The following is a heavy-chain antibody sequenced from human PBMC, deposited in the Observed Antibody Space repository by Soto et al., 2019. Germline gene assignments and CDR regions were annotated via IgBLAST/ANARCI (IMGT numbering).Heavy chain of an antibody. CDR2: IYYSGST. J-gene: IGHJ6*02. Sequence: SETLSLTCTVSGGSISSYYWSWIRQPPGKGLEWIGYIYYSGSTNYNPSLKSRVTISVDTSKNQFSLKLSSVTAADTAVYYCARGGSYDFWSGYYTNHYYYGMDVWGQGTTVTVSS. CDR1: GGSISSYY. D-gene: IGHD3-3*01. V-gene: IGHV4-59*01. CDR3: ARGGSYDFWSGYYTNHYYYGMDV.